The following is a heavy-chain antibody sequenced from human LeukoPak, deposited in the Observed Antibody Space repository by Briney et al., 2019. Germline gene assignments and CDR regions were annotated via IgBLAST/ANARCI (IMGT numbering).Heavy chain of an antibody. CDR1: GVSFSGYY. CDR2: IYYSGST. J-gene: IGHJ2*01. Sequence: SETLCLTCAAYGVSFSGYYWGWIRQPPGKGLEWVGGIYYSGSTYYNPSLKSRVTISVGTSKNQFSLQLSSVTAADTAVKYCTRDRPQAAAAFYRYFDLWGRGTLGTVSS. CDR3: TRDRPQAAAAFYRYFDL. D-gene: IGHD6-13*01. V-gene: IGHV4-34*01.